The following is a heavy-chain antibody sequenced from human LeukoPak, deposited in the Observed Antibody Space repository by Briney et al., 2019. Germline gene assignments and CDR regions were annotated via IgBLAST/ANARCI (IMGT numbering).Heavy chain of an antibody. CDR3: ARGRRSLTTLTHAYYFDY. Sequence: SETLSLTCAVYGGSFSGYYWSWIRQPPGKGLEWIEEINHSGSTNYNPSLKSRVTISVDTSKNQFSLKLSSVTAADTAVYYCARGRRSLTTLTHAYYFDYWGQGTLVTVSS. D-gene: IGHD4-17*01. V-gene: IGHV4-34*01. CDR1: GGSFSGYY. CDR2: INHSGST. J-gene: IGHJ4*02.